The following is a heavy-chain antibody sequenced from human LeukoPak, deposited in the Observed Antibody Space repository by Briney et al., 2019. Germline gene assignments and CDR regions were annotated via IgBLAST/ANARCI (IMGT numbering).Heavy chain of an antibody. CDR3: ARDRDDGSGSYLRYYYMDV. J-gene: IGHJ6*03. CDR1: GYTFTSYD. V-gene: IGHV1-8*03. D-gene: IGHD3-10*01. Sequence: ASVKVSCKASGYTFTSYDINWVRQATGQGLEWMGWMNPNSGNTGYAQKFQGRVTITRNTSISTAYMELSSLRSEDTAVYYCARDRDDGSGSYLRYYYMDVWGKGTTVTVSS. CDR2: MNPNSGNT.